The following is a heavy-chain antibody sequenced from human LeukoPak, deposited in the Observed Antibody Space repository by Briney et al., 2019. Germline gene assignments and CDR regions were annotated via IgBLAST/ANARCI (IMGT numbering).Heavy chain of an antibody. J-gene: IGHJ4*02. D-gene: IGHD6-13*01. V-gene: IGHV4-31*03. CDR1: GVSISSGAYY. CDR2: IYYSGST. CDR3: ARATAGKHYFDF. Sequence: SETLSLTCTVSGVSISSGAYYWSWIRQHPGKGLEWIGYIYYSGSTYYNPSLKSRVTISIDTSRSQFSLNLSSVTAADTAVYYCARATAGKHYFDFWGQGTLVTVSS.